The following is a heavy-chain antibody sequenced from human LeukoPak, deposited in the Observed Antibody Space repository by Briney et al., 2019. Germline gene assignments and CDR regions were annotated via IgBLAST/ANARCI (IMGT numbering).Heavy chain of an antibody. CDR1: GGTFSSYA. V-gene: IGHV1-69*05. J-gene: IGHJ4*02. Sequence: ASVKVSCKASGGTFSSYAISWVRQAPGQGLEWMGGIIPIFGTANYAQKFQGRVTITMDESTSTAYMELSSLRSEDTAVYYCARDHCTNGVCSPIWGQGTLVTVSS. D-gene: IGHD2-8*01. CDR3: ARDHCTNGVCSPI. CDR2: IIPIFGTA.